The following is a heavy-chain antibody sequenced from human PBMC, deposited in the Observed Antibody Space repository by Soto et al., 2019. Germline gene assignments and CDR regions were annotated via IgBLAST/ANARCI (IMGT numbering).Heavy chain of an antibody. D-gene: IGHD3-3*01. Sequence: GGSLRLSCAASGFTFSNAWMSWVRQAPGKGLEWVGRIKSKTDGGTTDYAAPVKGRFTISRDDSKNTLYLQMNSLKTEDTAVYYCTTLFIGDYDFWSGYPGEPHVYMDVWGKGTTVTVSS. CDR2: IKSKTDGGTT. J-gene: IGHJ6*03. CDR1: GFTFSNAW. V-gene: IGHV3-15*01. CDR3: TTLFIGDYDFWSGYPGEPHVYMDV.